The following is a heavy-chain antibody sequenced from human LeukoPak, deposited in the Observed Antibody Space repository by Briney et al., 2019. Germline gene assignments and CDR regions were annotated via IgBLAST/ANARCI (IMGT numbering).Heavy chain of an antibody. CDR2: INTNTGNP. V-gene: IGHV7-4-1*02. D-gene: IGHD2-2*02. CDR1: GYTFTSYG. Sequence: ASVKVSCKASGYTFTSYGISWVRQAPGQGLEWMGWINTNTGNPTYAQGFTGRFVFSLDTSVSTAYLQISSLKAEDTAVYYCARVTHRYCSSTSCYTYYYYGMDVWGQGTTVTVSS. CDR3: ARVTHRYCSSTSCYTYYYYGMDV. J-gene: IGHJ6*02.